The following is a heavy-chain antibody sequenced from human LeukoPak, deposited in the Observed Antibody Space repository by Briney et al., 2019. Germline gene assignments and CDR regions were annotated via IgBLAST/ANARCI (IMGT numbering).Heavy chain of an antibody. Sequence: GGSPRLSCAASGFTFSSYWMSWVRQAPGKGLEWVANIKQDGSEKYYVDSVKGRFTISRDNAKNSLYLQMNSLRAEDTAVYYCARDSSYYDSSGFDLYGMDVWGQGTTVTVSS. CDR1: GFTFSSYW. J-gene: IGHJ6*02. V-gene: IGHV3-7*03. CDR3: ARDSSYYDSSGFDLYGMDV. D-gene: IGHD3-22*01. CDR2: IKQDGSEK.